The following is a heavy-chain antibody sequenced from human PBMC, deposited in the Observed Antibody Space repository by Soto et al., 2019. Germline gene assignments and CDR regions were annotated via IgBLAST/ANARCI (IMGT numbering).Heavy chain of an antibody. CDR3: ARGNCYYGMDV. Sequence: QVQLQESGPGLVKPSQTLSLTCTVSGGSINSGDYYWSWIRQFPGKGLEWIGYIYYSGSTYYSPSLKCRVTISVDTSKNQFFLKLSSVTAADTAVYYCARGNCYYGMDVWGQGTTVTVS. V-gene: IGHV4-30-4*01. J-gene: IGHJ6*02. CDR2: IYYSGST. CDR1: GGSINSGDYY.